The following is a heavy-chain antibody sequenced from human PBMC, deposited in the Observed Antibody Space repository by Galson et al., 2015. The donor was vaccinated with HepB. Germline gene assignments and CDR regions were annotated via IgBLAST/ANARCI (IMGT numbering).Heavy chain of an antibody. CDR1: GYTFTSYY. V-gene: IGHV1-46*01. D-gene: IGHD3-22*01. CDR3: ARDIWLGYYDSSGIGAFDI. J-gene: IGHJ3*02. CDR2: INPSGGST. Sequence: SVKVSCKASGYTFTSYYMHWVRQAPGQGLEWMGIINPSGGSTSYAQKFQGRVTMTRDTSTSTVYMELSSLRSEDTAVYYCARDIWLGYYDSSGIGAFDIWGQGTMVTVSS.